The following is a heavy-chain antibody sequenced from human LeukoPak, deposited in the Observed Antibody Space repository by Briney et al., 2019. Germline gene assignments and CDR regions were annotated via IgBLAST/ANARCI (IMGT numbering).Heavy chain of an antibody. D-gene: IGHD6-13*01. CDR1: GFTFSSYG. J-gene: IGHJ4*02. CDR2: IRYDGSNK. V-gene: IGHV3-30*02. CDR3: AKSELSSSSRTHFDY. Sequence: GGSLRLSCAASGFTFSSYGMHWVRQAPGKGLEWVAFIRYDGSNKYYADSVKGRFTISRDNSKNTLYLQMNSLRAEDTAVYYCAKSELSSSSRTHFDYWGQGTLVTVSS.